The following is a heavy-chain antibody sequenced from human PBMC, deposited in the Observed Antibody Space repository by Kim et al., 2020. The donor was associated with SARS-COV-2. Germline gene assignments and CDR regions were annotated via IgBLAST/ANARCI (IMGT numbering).Heavy chain of an antibody. D-gene: IGHD2-15*01. V-gene: IGHV4-4*07. CDR3: AGSDCVGGNCFPFDF. Sequence: SETLSLTCSVSGGSISSYYWSWIRQPAGKGLEWIGRIYNSGSTNYNPSLKSRVTMSLDTSKNQFYLKLTSVTAADTAVYYCAGSDCVGGNCFPFDFWGQGTLVTVSS. CDR1: GGSISSYY. J-gene: IGHJ4*02. CDR2: IYNSGST.